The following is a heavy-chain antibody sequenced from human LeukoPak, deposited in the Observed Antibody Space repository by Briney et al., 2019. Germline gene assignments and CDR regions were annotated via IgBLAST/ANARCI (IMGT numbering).Heavy chain of an antibody. CDR3: ARVTGYMIEDYFDY. J-gene: IGHJ4*02. CDR1: GYSISSGYY. Sequence: SETLSLTCTVSGYSISSGYYWSWIRQPPGKGLEWIGYIYYSGSTNYNPSLKSRVTISVDTSKNQFSLKLRSVTAADTAVYYCARVTGYMIEDYFDYRGQGTLVTVSS. D-gene: IGHD3-22*01. CDR2: IYYSGST. V-gene: IGHV4-61*01.